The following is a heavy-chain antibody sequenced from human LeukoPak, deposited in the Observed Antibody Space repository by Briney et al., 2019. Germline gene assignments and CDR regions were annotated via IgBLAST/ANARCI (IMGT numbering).Heavy chain of an antibody. CDR1: GYTFTSYG. CDR2: IAVYNGDT. D-gene: IGHD6-19*01. J-gene: IGHJ4*02. V-gene: IGHV1-18*01. CDR3: ARQAGYSTGWYGGYYFDH. Sequence: ASVKDSCKASGYTFTSYGISWVRQAPGQGPEWMGWIAVYNGDTKFLQKFQGRVTLTTDASTNTAYMELRSLTSDDTAVYYCARQAGYSTGWYGGYYFDHWGQGTPVTVSA.